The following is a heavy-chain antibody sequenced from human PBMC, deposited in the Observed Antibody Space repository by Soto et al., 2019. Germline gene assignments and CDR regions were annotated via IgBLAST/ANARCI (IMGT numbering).Heavy chain of an antibody. CDR1: GFTFSSYG. D-gene: IGHD5-18*01. CDR2: IWYDGRNK. Sequence: GGSLRLSCAASGFTFSSYGMHWVRQAPGKGLEWVAVIWYDGRNKYYAESVKGRFTISRDNSKNTLYLQMKSLRAEDTAVYYCSSTLIGYSTAMVNHAFDIWGQGTMVTGSS. V-gene: IGHV3-33*01. J-gene: IGHJ3*02. CDR3: SSTLIGYSTAMVNHAFDI.